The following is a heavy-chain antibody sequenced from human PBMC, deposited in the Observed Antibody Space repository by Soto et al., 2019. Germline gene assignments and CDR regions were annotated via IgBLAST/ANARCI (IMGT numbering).Heavy chain of an antibody. CDR3: TRESVWLMVYAPPFDY. CDR1: GFTFGDYA. D-gene: IGHD2-8*01. J-gene: IGHJ4*02. V-gene: IGHV3-49*03. Sequence: GSLRLSCTASGFTFGDYAMSWFRQAPGKGLEWVGFIRSKAYGGTTEYAASVKGRFTISRDDSKSIAYLQMNSLKTEDTAVYYCTRESVWLMVYAPPFDYWGQGTLVTVSS. CDR2: IRSKAYGGTT.